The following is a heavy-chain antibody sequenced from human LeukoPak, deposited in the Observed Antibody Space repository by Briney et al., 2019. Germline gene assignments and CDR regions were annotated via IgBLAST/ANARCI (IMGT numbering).Heavy chain of an antibody. CDR3: AKASLGDIEVVPAAIPSPFDY. V-gene: IGHV3-23*01. J-gene: IGHJ4*02. D-gene: IGHD2-2*02. CDR1: GFTFRSYS. CDR2: RSVSVGST. Sequence: AGGSLRLSCAPSGFTFRSYSMSWVRQAPWRGPEWVSVRSVSVGSTDYADSVKGRFTISRDNSKNTLYLQMNSLRAEDTAVYYCAKASLGDIEVVPAAIPSPFDYWGQGTLFTVSS.